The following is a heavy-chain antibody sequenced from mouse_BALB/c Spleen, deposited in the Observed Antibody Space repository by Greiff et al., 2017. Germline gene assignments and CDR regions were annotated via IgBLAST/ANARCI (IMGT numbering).Heavy chain of an antibody. CDR3: NEGAYYGNGYAMDY. CDR1: GFNIKDYY. D-gene: IGHD2-10*01. V-gene: IGHV14-4*02. CDR2: IDPENGDT. Sequence: DVQLQESGAELVRSGASVKLSCTASGFNIKDYYMHWVKQRPEQGLEWIGWIDPENGDTEYAPKFQGKATMTADTSSNTAYLQLSSLTSEDTAVYYCNEGAYYGNGYAMDYWGQGTSVTVSS. J-gene: IGHJ4*01.